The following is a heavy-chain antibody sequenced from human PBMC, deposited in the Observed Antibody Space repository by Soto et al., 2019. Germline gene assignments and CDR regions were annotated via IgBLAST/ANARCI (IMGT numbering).Heavy chain of an antibody. J-gene: IGHJ4*02. CDR3: AKRGGSHWYTVEC. CDR2: ISYDGRSR. V-gene: IGHV3-30*18. CDR1: GFIFSSYG. Sequence: QVQLVESGGGVVQPGRSLRLSCAASGFIFSSYGMHWVRQAPGKGLEWVAVISYDGRSRYYADSLKGRFTISRDNSKNTLYRQMDSLRAEDTAVYYCAKRGGSHWYTVECGGQGTLFTVSS. D-gene: IGHD6-13*01.